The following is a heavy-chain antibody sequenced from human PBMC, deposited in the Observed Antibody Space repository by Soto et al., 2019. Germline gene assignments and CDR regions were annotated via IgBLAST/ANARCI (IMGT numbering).Heavy chain of an antibody. CDR1: GGSISSGGYY. V-gene: IGHV4-31*03. CDR3: ARVSITIFGVVLYTWFAP. J-gene: IGHJ5*02. CDR2: IYYSGST. D-gene: IGHD3-3*01. Sequence: SETLSLTCTVSGGSISSGGYYWSWIRQHPGKGLEWIGYIYYSGSTYYNPSLKSRVTISVDTSKNQFSLKLSSVTAADTAVYYWARVSITIFGVVLYTWFAPGGQGTLVTFPS.